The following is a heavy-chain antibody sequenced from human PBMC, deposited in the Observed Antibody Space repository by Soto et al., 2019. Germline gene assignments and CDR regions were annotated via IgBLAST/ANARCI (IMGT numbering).Heavy chain of an antibody. V-gene: IGHV1-2*02. Sequence: QVQPVQSGAEVKKPGASVKISCKASGHTFTGYYIHWVRQSPGQGLEWMGWINHNSGGTDYGQKFQGRVTMTRDTSISTVYMQLTRLRSAYTAVNYCARIKAIDAEIFNCFDPWCQGTLVTVSS. D-gene: IGHD2-15*01. CDR2: INHNSGGT. CDR1: GHTFTGYY. CDR3: ARIKAIDAEIFNCFDP. J-gene: IGHJ5*02.